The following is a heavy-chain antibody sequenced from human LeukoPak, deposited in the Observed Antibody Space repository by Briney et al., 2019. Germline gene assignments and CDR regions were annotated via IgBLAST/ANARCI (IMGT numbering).Heavy chain of an antibody. J-gene: IGHJ4*02. V-gene: IGHV3-30*18. CDR3: AKDHSSGWYFDY. CDR2: ISFDGSNS. D-gene: IGHD6-19*01. Sequence: PGGSLRLSCAASGFTFSSYGMPWVRQAPGKGLEWVAVISFDGSNSYYANSVKGRFTISRDNSKNTMYLQMNSLRAEDTAAYYCAKDHSSGWYFDYWGQGTLVTVSS. CDR1: GFTFSSYG.